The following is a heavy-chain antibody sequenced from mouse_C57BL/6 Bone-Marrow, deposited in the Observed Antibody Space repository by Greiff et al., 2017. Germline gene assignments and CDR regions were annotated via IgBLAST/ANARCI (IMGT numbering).Heavy chain of an antibody. CDR1: GFTFSSYG. D-gene: IGHD2-12*01. V-gene: IGHV5-6*01. CDR3: ARLRPDY. J-gene: IGHJ2*01. CDR2: ISSGGSYT. Sequence: EVQGVESGGDLVKPGGSLKLSCAASGFTFSSYGMSWVRQTPDKRLEWVATISSGGSYTYYPDSVKGRVTISSDNAKNPLYLQMSSLKSEDTAMYYCARLRPDYWCQGTTLTVSS.